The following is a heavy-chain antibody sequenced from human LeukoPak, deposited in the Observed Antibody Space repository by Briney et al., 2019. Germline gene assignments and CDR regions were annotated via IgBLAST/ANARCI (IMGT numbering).Heavy chain of an antibody. CDR3: ARDIVVVPAAMGDAFDI. CDR1: GGSISSSSYY. J-gene: IGHJ3*02. CDR2: IYHGGTT. Sequence: SETLSLTCTVSGGSISSSSYYWGWIRPPPGKGLEWMGNIYHGGTTYYNPSLESRVTISVDTSKNQFSLKLSSVTAADTAVYYCARDIVVVPAAMGDAFDIWGQGTMVTVSS. D-gene: IGHD2-2*01. V-gene: IGHV4-39*07.